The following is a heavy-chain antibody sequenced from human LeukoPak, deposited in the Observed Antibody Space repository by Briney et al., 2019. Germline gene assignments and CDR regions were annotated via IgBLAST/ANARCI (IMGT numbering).Heavy chain of an antibody. Sequence: GPLTLSCEASRFTFRSYDMHWVRQATVKGMEWVSAIGTAGDTYYPGSVKGRFTISRENAKNSLYLQMNSLRVGDTAVYYCAREGGKIDGSGSYYYYYGMDVWGQVTTVSVFS. CDR2: IGTAGDT. CDR3: AREGGKIDGSGSYYYYYGMDV. CDR1: RFTFRSYD. V-gene: IGHV3-13*04. D-gene: IGHD3-10*01. J-gene: IGHJ6*02.